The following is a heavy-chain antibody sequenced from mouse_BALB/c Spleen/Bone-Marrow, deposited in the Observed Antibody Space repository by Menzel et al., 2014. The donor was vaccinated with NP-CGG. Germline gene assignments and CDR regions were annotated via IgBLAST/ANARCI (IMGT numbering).Heavy chain of an antibody. CDR1: GYTFTTYT. D-gene: IGHD1-1*01. CDR2: INPSTGCT. J-gene: IGHJ4*01. Sequence: VQRGESGAELARPGASVKMSCKASGYTFTTYTMHWVQQRPGQGLEWVGYINPSTGCTNYNQIFKDKATLAADKSSSTAYMQLSSLTSEDSAVYYCARGGFLLRSLALDYWGQGTSVTVSS. CDR3: ARGGFLLRSLALDY. V-gene: IGHV1-4*01.